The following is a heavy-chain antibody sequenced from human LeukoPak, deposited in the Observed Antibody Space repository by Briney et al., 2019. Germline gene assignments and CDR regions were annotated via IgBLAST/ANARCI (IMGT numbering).Heavy chain of an antibody. Sequence: GGSLRLSCAASGFTFSSYAMSWVRHAPGKGLEGVSANSGSGGITYYADSVKGRFTISRDNSKNTVYLQMDRLRAEDTAIYSCAKTTTGYSSGRYPGWPADYWGQGTLVTVSS. D-gene: IGHD6-19*01. CDR3: AKTTTGYSSGRYPGWPADY. V-gene: IGHV3-23*01. CDR1: GFTFSSYA. J-gene: IGHJ4*02. CDR2: NSGSGGIT.